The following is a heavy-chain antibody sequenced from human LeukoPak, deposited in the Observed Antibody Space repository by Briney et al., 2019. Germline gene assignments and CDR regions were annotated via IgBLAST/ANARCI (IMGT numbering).Heavy chain of an antibody. Sequence: SETLSLTCTVSDGSISDSYWSWIRQSPGKGLEWIGYIFYTGFTHYNPSLESRVTISVDTSKKQFSLRLNSVTAADTAVYYCARDSYGGNSWGWFDPWGQGTLVTVSS. V-gene: IGHV4-59*12. D-gene: IGHD4-23*01. CDR2: IFYTGFT. CDR3: ARDSYGGNSWGWFDP. J-gene: IGHJ5*02. CDR1: DGSISDSY.